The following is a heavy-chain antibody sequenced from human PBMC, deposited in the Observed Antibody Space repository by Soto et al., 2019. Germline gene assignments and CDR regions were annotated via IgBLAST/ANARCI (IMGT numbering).Heavy chain of an antibody. CDR3: VRDYPGARFDP. CDR1: GSTFSTYW. J-gene: IGHJ5*02. D-gene: IGHD1-26*01. V-gene: IGHV3-7*03. Sequence: PGGSLRLSCAASGSTFSTYWMSWVRQAPGKGLEWVANIKPDESGTWYVDSVKGRFTISRDNAKNSVYLQMDSLRVEDTGVYYCVRDYPGARFDPWGQGTLVTVSS. CDR2: IKPDESGT.